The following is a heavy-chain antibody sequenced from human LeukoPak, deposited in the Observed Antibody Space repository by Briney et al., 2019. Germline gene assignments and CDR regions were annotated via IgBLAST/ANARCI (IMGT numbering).Heavy chain of an antibody. V-gene: IGHV4-39*01. J-gene: IGHJ4*02. CDR1: GGSISSSSYY. D-gene: IGHD2-15*01. CDR2: IYYSGNT. Sequence: SETLSLTCTVSGGSISSSSYYWGWIRQPPGKGLEWIGSIYYSGNTYYNPSLKSRVTISVDTPRNQFSLKLSSVTAADTAVYYCARTYCSGGSCHFDYWGQGTLVTVSS. CDR3: ARTYCSGGSCHFDY.